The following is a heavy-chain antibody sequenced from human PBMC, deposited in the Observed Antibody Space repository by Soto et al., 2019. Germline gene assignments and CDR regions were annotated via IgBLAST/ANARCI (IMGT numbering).Heavy chain of an antibody. Sequence: QVQMMQSGAEVKKPGASVTVSCTASGYTFTIYEISWVRQAPGQGLEWMGWISGYNGNTRYAQKVQGRVIMTTDTATTTANMELRSLRSDYTAVDYYAREKRIDSVCLGTFDLWGQGTALTVSS. J-gene: IGHJ5*02. CDR2: ISGYNGNT. V-gene: IGHV1-18*04. CDR1: GYTFTIYE. D-gene: IGHD3-16*01. CDR3: AREKRIDSVCLGTFDL.